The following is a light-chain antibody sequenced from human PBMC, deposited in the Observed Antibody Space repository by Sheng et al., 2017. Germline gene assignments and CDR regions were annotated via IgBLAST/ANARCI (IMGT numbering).Light chain of an antibody. CDR3: AAWDDSLGGPV. Sequence: QSALTQPASVSGSPGQSITISCTGTSSDVGGYNYVSWYQQHPGKAPKLMIYDVSNRPSGVSNRFSGSKSGNTASLTISGLQAEDEADYYCAAWDDSLGGPVFGGGTKLTVL. V-gene: IGLV2-14*03. CDR2: DVS. J-gene: IGLJ2*01. CDR1: SSDVGGYNY.